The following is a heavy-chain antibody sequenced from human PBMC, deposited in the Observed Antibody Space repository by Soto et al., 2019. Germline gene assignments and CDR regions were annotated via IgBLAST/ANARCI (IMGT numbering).Heavy chain of an antibody. J-gene: IGHJ3*02. Sequence: GSLRLSCAASGFTFSSYGMHWVRQAPGKGLEWVAVIWYDGSNKYYADSVKGRFTISRDNSKNTLYLQMNSLRAEDTAVYYCARSSYYYDSSGDDAFDIWGQGTMVTVSS. CDR1: GFTFSSYG. CDR2: IWYDGSNK. D-gene: IGHD3-22*01. CDR3: ARSSYYYDSSGDDAFDI. V-gene: IGHV3-33*01.